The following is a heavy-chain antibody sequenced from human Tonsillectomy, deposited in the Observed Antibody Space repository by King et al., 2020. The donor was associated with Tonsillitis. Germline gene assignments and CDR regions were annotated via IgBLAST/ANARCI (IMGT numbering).Heavy chain of an antibody. CDR1: GYTFTGYY. CDR2: INPYSGGT. J-gene: IGHJ5*02. D-gene: IGHD1-14*01. Sequence: HVQLVESGAEVKKPGASVKVSCKASGYTFTGYYIHWVRQAPGQGLEWMGWINPYSGGTNYAQKFQGRVTMTRDTSISTAYMELSSLTSDDTAVYYCARNATVYTNRFTNWFGPWGQGTLVTVSS. CDR3: ARNATVYTNRFTNWFGP. V-gene: IGHV1-2*02.